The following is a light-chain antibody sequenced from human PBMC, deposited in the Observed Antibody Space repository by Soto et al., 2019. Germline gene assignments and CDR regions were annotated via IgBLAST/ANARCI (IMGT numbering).Light chain of an antibody. Sequence: EIVLTQSPGTLSLSPGERGTLCCRASQIVSSNFLAWYQQKPGQAPRLLIFDASTRATGIPDRFTGSGSGTDFTLTISRLEPEDFAVYYCQFYGDPSKTFGQGTKVEIK. J-gene: IGKJ1*01. V-gene: IGKV3-20*01. CDR2: DAS. CDR3: QFYGDPSKT. CDR1: QIVSSNF.